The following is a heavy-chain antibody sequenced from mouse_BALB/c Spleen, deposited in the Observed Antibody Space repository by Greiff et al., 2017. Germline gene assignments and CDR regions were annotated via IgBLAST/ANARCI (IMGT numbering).Heavy chain of an antibody. CDR3: ANLRRFAY. V-gene: IGHV3-2*02. CDR1: GYSITSDYA. J-gene: IGHJ3*01. Sequence: EVMLVESGPGLVKPSQSLSLTCTVTGYSITSDYAWNWIRQFPGNKLEWMGYISYSGSTSYNPSLKSRISITRDTSKNQFFLQLNSVTTEDTATYYCANLRRFAYWGQGTLVTVSA. CDR2: ISYSGST.